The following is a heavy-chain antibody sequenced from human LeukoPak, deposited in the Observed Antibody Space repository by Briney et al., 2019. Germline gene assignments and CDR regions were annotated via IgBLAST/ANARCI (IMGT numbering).Heavy chain of an antibody. J-gene: IGHJ4*02. CDR3: AKDNGGYDY. Sequence: GGSLRLSCAASGFTFSSYAIHWVRQAPGKGLEWVAVISYDGSNKYYADSVKGRFTISRDNSKNTLYLQMNSLRAEDTAVYYCAKDNGGYDYWGQGTLVTVSS. CDR1: GFTFSSYA. V-gene: IGHV3-30*04. CDR2: ISYDGSNK. D-gene: IGHD2-8*01.